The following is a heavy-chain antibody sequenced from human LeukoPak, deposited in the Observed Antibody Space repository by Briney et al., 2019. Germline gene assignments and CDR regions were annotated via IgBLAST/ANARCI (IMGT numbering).Heavy chain of an antibody. CDR3: ARSGPVHVYTAMVRSYGMDV. D-gene: IGHD5-18*01. J-gene: IGHJ6*02. CDR1: GFTFSTYS. CDR2: ITTSTTVPHI. V-gene: IGHV3-21*01. Sequence: GGSLRLSCAASGFTFSTYSMNWVRQAPGRGLEWVSSITTSTTVPHIFYADSVTGRFTISRDNAKNSLYLQMNSLRAEDTAVYYYARSGPVHVYTAMVRSYGMDVWGQGTTVTVSS.